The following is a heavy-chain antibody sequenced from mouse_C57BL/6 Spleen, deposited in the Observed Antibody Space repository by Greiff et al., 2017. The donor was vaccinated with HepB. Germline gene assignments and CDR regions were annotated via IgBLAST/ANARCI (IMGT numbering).Heavy chain of an antibody. D-gene: IGHD1-1*01. J-gene: IGHJ1*03. CDR3: ARSPYYYGSSHWYFDV. Sequence: VQLQQSGAELVKPGASVKLSCKASGYTFTSYWMHWVKQRPGQGLEWIGMIHPNSGSTNYNEKFKSKATLTVDKSSSTAYMQLSSLTSEDSAVYYCARSPYYYGSSHWYFDVWGTGTTVTVSS. CDR1: GYTFTSYW. CDR2: IHPNSGST. V-gene: IGHV1-64*01.